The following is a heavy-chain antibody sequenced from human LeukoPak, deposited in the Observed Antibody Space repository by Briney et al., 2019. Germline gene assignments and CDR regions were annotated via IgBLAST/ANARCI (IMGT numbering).Heavy chain of an antibody. CDR3: AKTGSLFGRFLDH. CDR1: ADSMNNYY. J-gene: IGHJ4*02. CDR2: LHPGGTT. V-gene: IGHV4-59*01. Sequence: RPSETLSLTSSVFADSMNNYYWTWIRQPPGKGLEWVGILHPGGTTKFHPSLEGRVTMSIDTSNKQFSLRLRSVTAADTATYYCAKTGSLFGRFLDHWGPGALVIVSS. D-gene: IGHD3-10*02.